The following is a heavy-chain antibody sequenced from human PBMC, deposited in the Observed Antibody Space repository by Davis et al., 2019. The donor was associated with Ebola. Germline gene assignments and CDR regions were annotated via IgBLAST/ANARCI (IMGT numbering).Heavy chain of an antibody. CDR2: IKQDGSEK. J-gene: IGHJ5*02. CDR1: GFTFSNYW. Sequence: GESLKISCAASGFTFSNYWMGWVRQAPGKGLEWVANIKQDGSEKYYVDSVKGRFTISRDNGKNSLYLQMNSLGAEDTAVYYCAKDSGWAMSPWGQGTLVTVSS. D-gene: IGHD6-19*01. V-gene: IGHV3-7*01. CDR3: AKDSGWAMSP.